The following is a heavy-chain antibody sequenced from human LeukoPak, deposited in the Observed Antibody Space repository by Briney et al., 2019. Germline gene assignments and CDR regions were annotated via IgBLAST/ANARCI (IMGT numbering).Heavy chain of an antibody. CDR3: ARGDVRLWFGESPT. D-gene: IGHD3-10*01. Sequence: GGSLRLSCAASGFTFSIYWMHWVRQAPGKGLAWVSHINSDGSSTSYADSVKGRFTISRDNAKKTLYLQMNSLRVEDTAVYYCARGDVRLWFGESPTGGQGTLVTVSS. CDR2: INSDGSST. V-gene: IGHV3-74*01. J-gene: IGHJ4*02. CDR1: GFTFSIYW.